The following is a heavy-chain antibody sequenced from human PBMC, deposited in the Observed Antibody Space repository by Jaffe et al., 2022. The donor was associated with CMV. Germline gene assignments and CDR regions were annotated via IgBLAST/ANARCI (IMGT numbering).Heavy chain of an antibody. V-gene: IGHV1-2*02. Sequence: QVQLVQSGAEVKKPGASVKVSCKASGYTFTGYYMHWVRQAPGQGLEWMGWINPNSGGTNYAQKFQGRVTMTRDTSISTAYMELSRLRSDDTAVYYCARDNIRGEWELTYDYWGQGTLVTVSS. CDR1: GYTFTGYY. CDR2: INPNSGGT. J-gene: IGHJ4*02. D-gene: IGHD1-26*01. CDR3: ARDNIRGEWELTYDY.